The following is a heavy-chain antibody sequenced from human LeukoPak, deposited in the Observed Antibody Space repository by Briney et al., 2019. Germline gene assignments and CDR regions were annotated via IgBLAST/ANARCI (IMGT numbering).Heavy chain of an antibody. CDR1: GGSISSGSYD. CDR2: IHTSGST. J-gene: IGHJ3*02. Sequence: SETLSLTCTVSGGSISSGSYDWSWFRQPAGKGLECIGRIHTSGSTNYNPSLKSRVTISVDTSKNQFSLKLSSVTAADTAVYYCARISTGYSSGWYQGVAAAFDIWGQGIMVTVSS. D-gene: IGHD6-19*01. V-gene: IGHV4-61*02. CDR3: ARISTGYSSGWYQGVAAAFDI.